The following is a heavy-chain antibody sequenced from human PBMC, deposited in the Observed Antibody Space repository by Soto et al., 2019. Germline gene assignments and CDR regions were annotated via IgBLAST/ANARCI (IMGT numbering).Heavy chain of an antibody. CDR2: FDPEYGET. CDR3: ARMFQQLVRSHYYYYRAV. D-gene: IGHD6-13*01. J-gene: IGHJ6*03. V-gene: IGHV1-24*01. CDR1: GYTLTELS. Sequence: ASVKVSCKVSGYTLTELSMHWVRQAPGKGLEWMGGFDPEYGETIYAQKFQGRVTMTEDTSTDTAYMEMSSLRSEDTAEYYCARMFQQLVRSHYYYYRAVGGKGTTVTVSS.